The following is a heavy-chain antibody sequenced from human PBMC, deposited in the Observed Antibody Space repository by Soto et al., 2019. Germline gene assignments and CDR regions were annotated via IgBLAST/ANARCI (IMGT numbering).Heavy chain of an antibody. J-gene: IGHJ4*02. Sequence: LSEALSLTCAGSGFSISLGYYWGWIREPPGKGLEGIGSIYHSGNTYYTPSLKSRVSIQLDTHKNHFSLELTPVTAADTAVYYCARVKLAGRGGIEDWGLGTLVRVSS. CDR2: IYHSGNT. CDR1: GFSISLGYY. D-gene: IGHD2-15*01. CDR3: ARVKLAGRGGIED. V-gene: IGHV4-38-2*01.